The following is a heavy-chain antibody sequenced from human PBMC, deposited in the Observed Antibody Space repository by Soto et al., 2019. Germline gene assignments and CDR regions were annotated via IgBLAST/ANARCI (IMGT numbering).Heavy chain of an antibody. CDR1: GFTFSTYN. V-gene: IGHV3-48*01. Sequence: PGGSLSLSCAASGFTFSTYNMNWVRQAPGKGLEWVSYLTSSGFTKYYADSVKGRFSVSRDNARNSLYLQMHSLRAEDTGVYFCVREWEYYYDYWGQGTLVTVSS. CDR2: LTSSGFTK. J-gene: IGHJ4*02. CDR3: VREWEYYYDY. D-gene: IGHD1-26*01.